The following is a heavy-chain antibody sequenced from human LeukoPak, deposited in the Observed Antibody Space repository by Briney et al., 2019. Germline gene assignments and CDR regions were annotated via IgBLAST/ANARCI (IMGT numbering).Heavy chain of an antibody. CDR1: GFTFSSYA. D-gene: IGHD1-26*01. V-gene: IGHV3-23*01. CDR2: ISGSGGST. CDR3: AKDLLSGSYSFYFDY. J-gene: IGHJ4*02. Sequence: GGSLRLSCAASGFTFSSYAMSWVRQAPGKGLEWVSAISGSGGSTYYADSVKGRFTISRDNSKNTLYLQMNSLRAEDTAVYYGAKDLLSGSYSFYFDYGGQGTLVTVSS.